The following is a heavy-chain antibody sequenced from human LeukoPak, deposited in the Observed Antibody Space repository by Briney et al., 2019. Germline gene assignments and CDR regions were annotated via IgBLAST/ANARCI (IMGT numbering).Heavy chain of an antibody. Sequence: SGGSLRLSCAASGFTFSDYYMSWIRQAPGKGLEWVSYISSSGNTIYYADSVKGRFTISRDNAKNSLYLQMNSLRGEDTAVYYCASNPTYFRPDYWGQGTPVTVSS. CDR1: GFTFSDYY. D-gene: IGHD3-10*01. CDR2: ISSSGNTI. CDR3: ASNPTYFRPDY. J-gene: IGHJ4*02. V-gene: IGHV3-11*01.